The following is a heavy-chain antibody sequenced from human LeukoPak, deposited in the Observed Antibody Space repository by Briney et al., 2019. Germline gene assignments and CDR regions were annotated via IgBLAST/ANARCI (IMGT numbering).Heavy chain of an antibody. D-gene: IGHD6-13*01. J-gene: IGHJ4*02. CDR1: GYDFTGYY. CDR2: INSNSGGT. Sequence: ASVKVSCKAFGYDFTGYYMHWVRQAPGQGLEWMGWINSNSGGTNYAQKFQGRVTMTRDTSISTAYMELSRLRSDDTAVYYCARAPTAGFFDYWGQGTLVTVSS. CDR3: ARAPTAGFFDY. V-gene: IGHV1-2*02.